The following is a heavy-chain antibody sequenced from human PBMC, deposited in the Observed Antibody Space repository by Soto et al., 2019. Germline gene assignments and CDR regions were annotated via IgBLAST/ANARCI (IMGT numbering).Heavy chain of an antibody. CDR2: IYWDDDK. CDR1: GFSLSTSGVG. J-gene: IGHJ4*02. V-gene: IGHV2-5*02. CDR3: ARVVDNWNYGGYFDY. Sequence: QITLKESGPTLVKPTQTLTLTCTFSGFSLSTSGVGVGWIRQPPGKALEWLALIYWDDDKRYSPSLKSRLTITKDTSKNQVVLTMTNMDPVDTATYYCARVVDNWNYGGYFDYWGQGTLVTVSS. D-gene: IGHD1-7*01.